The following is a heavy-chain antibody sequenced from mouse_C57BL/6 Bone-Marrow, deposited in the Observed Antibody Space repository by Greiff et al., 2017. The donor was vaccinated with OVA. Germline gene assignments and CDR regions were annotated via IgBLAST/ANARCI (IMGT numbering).Heavy chain of an antibody. CDR3: ARSYYSSSPLVY. Sequence: VMLVESGPELVKPGASVKISCKASGYAFSSSWMNWVKQRPGKGLEWIGRIYPGDGDTNYNGKFKGKATLTADKSSSTAYMQLSSLTSEDSAVYFCARSYYSSSPLVYWGQGTSVTVSS. CDR2: IYPGDGDT. D-gene: IGHD1-1*01. V-gene: IGHV1-82*01. J-gene: IGHJ4*01. CDR1: GYAFSSSW.